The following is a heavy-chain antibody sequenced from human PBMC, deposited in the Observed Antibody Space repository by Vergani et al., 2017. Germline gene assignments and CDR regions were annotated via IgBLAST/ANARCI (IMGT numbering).Heavy chain of an antibody. D-gene: IGHD3-16*01. CDR3: ARDEQGVYYYGMDV. CDR1: GGTFSSYA. CDR2: IIPILGIA. Sequence: QVQLVQSGAEVKKPGSSVKVSCKASGGTFSSYAISWVRQAPGQGLEWMGRIIPILGIANYAQKFQGRVTITADKSTSTAYMELSSLRSEDTAVYYCARDEQGVYYYGMDVWGQGTTVTVSS. J-gene: IGHJ6*02. V-gene: IGHV1-69*04.